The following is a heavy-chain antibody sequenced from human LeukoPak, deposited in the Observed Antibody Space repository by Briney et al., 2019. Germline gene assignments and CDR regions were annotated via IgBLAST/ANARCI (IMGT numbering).Heavy chain of an antibody. CDR3: AIYYYGSGSYLTWFDP. Sequence: ASVKVSCEASGGTFSSYAISWVRQAPGQGLEWMGGIIPIFGTANYAQKFQGRVTITADESTSTAYLELSSLRSEDTAVYYCAIYYYGSGSYLTWFDPWGQGTLVTVSS. D-gene: IGHD3-10*01. V-gene: IGHV1-69*13. CDR2: IIPIFGTA. J-gene: IGHJ5*02. CDR1: GGTFSSYA.